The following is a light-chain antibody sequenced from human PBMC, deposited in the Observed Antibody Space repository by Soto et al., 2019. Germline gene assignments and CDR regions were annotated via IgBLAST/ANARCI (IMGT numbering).Light chain of an antibody. CDR3: SSYTSSSLYV. CDR1: SSEVGGYNY. J-gene: IGLJ1*01. CDR2: DVS. V-gene: IGLV2-14*01. Sequence: QSVLTQPASVSGSPGPSITISCTGTSSEVGGYNYVSWYQQHPGKAPKLMIYDVSNRPSGVSNRFSGSKSGNTASLTISGLQAEDEADYYCSSYTSSSLYVFGTGTKVTVL.